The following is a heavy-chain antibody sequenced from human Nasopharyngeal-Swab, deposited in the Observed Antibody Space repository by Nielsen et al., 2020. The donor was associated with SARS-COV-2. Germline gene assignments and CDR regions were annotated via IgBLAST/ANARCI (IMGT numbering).Heavy chain of an antibody. D-gene: IGHD3-10*01. CDR3: ARVRGITMIQGAYYFDN. J-gene: IGHJ4*02. Sequence: RQAPGTGLEWIGYIYDSGNTNYNPILKSRVTISVDTSNNQFSLILNSVTAADTAVYYCARVRGITMIQGAYYFDNWGQGTLVTVSS. V-gene: IGHV4-59*01. CDR2: IYDSGNT.